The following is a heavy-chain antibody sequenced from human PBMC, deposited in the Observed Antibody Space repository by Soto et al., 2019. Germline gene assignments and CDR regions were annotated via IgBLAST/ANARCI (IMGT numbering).Heavy chain of an antibody. Sequence: SETLSLTCTVSGGSFSPNYWSWIRQPPGKGLEWTGHIYYSGSPNYNPSLKSRVTISVDTSKSQFSLKLSSVTAADTAVYYCAKDSGYNYGYFRWFDPWGQGTLVTAPQ. CDR2: IYYSGSP. CDR3: AKDSGYNYGYFRWFDP. J-gene: IGHJ5*02. D-gene: IGHD5-18*01. V-gene: IGHV4-59*01. CDR1: GGSFSPNY.